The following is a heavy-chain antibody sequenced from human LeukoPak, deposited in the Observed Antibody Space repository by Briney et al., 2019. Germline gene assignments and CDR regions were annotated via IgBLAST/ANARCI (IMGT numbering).Heavy chain of an antibody. J-gene: IGHJ4*02. CDR2: ISAYNGNT. D-gene: IGHD6-13*01. CDR3: ARGGVSNSWYRTPDY. CDR1: GYTFTSYG. Sequence: GASVKVSCKASGYTFTSYGISWVRQAPGQGLEWMGWISAYNGNTNYVQKLQGRVTMTTDTSTGTAYMELRSLRSDDTAVYFCARGGVSNSWYRTPDYWGQGTLVTVSS. V-gene: IGHV1-18*01.